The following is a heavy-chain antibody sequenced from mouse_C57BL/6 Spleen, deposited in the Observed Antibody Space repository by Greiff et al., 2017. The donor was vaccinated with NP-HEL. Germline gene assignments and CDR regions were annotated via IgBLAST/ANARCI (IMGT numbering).Heavy chain of an antibody. J-gene: IGHJ4*01. V-gene: IGHV1-64*01. Sequence: QVQLKQPGAELVKPGASVKLSCKASGYTFTSYWMHWVKQRPGQGLEWIGMIHPNSGSTNYNEKFKSKATLTVDKSSSTAYMQLSSLTSEDSAVYYCATGSPDYYAMDYWGQGTSVTVSS. D-gene: IGHD1-1*01. CDR2: IHPNSGST. CDR1: GYTFTSYW. CDR3: ATGSPDYYAMDY.